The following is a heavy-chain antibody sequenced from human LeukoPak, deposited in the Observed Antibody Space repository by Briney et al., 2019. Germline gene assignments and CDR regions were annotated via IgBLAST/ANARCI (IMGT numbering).Heavy chain of an antibody. CDR3: ARGPIAAAGYLI. J-gene: IGHJ3*02. Sequence: PGGSLRLSCAASGFTFSSYAMHWVRQAPGKGLEWVAVISYDGSNKYYADSVKGRFTISRDNSKNTLYLQMNSLRAEDTAVYYCARGPIAAAGYLIWGQGTMVTVSS. V-gene: IGHV3-30-3*01. D-gene: IGHD6-13*01. CDR1: GFTFSSYA. CDR2: ISYDGSNK.